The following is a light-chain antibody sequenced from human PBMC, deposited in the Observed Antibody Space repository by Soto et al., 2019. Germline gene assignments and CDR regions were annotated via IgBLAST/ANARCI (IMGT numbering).Light chain of an antibody. CDR3: QQRSNWPPWT. J-gene: IGKJ3*01. Sequence: EVVLTQSPATLSLSPGERATLSCRASQSVDTYLAWYQQKPGQPPRLLIYDASNRATGIPARFSGSWSGTDFTLTITTLEAEDFAVYYCQQRSNWPPWTFGPGTKV. V-gene: IGKV3-11*01. CDR2: DAS. CDR1: QSVDTY.